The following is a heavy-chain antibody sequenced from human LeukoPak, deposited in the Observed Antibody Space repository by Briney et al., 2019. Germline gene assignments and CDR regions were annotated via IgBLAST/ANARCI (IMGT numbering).Heavy chain of an antibody. Sequence: GGSLRLSCAASGFTFSSYEMNWVRQAPGKGLEWVSYISSSGSTIYYADSVKGRFTISRDNAKNSLYLQMNSLRAEDKAVYYCARAVSGYSYGYYYYYYMDVWGKGTTVTISS. D-gene: IGHD5-18*01. CDR2: ISSSGSTI. V-gene: IGHV3-48*03. CDR1: GFTFSSYE. CDR3: ARAVSGYSYGYYYYYYMDV. J-gene: IGHJ6*03.